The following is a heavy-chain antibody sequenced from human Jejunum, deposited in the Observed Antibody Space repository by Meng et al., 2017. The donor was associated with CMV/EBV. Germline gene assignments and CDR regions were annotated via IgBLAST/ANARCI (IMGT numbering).Heavy chain of an antibody. D-gene: IGHD5-18*01. V-gene: IGHV1-8*03. Sequence: CKASGYAFTTFDINWVRQAPGQGLEWMGWVSPNSDNAGYAQSFQGRVTFTRNSSIATAYMELSSLTYEDTAVYYCARLSPYSFAYGYWGQGTLVTVSS. CDR3: ARLSPYSFAYGY. CDR1: GYAFTTFD. J-gene: IGHJ4*02. CDR2: VSPNSDNA.